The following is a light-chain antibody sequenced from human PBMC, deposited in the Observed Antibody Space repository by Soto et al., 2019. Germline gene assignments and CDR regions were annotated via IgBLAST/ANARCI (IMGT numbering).Light chain of an antibody. CDR3: KQKGNAPPIT. J-gene: IGKJ5*01. CDR1: QSVSNDY. CDR2: GAS. V-gene: IGKV3-20*01. Sequence: EIVLTQSPGTLSLSPEERATLSCRASQSVSNDYLAWYQQKPGQAPSLLIYGASSRATGIPDRFSGSGSGKDFTLNIRKAEPEVFALYYCKQKGNAPPITFGKGKRLEIK.